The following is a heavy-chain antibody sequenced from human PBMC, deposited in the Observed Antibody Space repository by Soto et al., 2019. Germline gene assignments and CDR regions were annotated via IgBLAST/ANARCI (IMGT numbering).Heavy chain of an antibody. Sequence: PSETLYLTCTVSGGSISSSSYYWGWIRQPPGKGLEWIGSIYYSGSTYYNPSLKSRVTISVDTSKNQFSLKLSSVTAADTAVYYCASHPLYYYDSSGSRSPFDYWGQGTLVTVSS. D-gene: IGHD3-22*01. CDR2: IYYSGST. CDR1: GGSISSSSYY. CDR3: ASHPLYYYDSSGSRSPFDY. J-gene: IGHJ4*02. V-gene: IGHV4-39*01.